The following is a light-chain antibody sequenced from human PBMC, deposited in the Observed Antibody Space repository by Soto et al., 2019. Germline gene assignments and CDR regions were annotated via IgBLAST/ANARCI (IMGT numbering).Light chain of an antibody. Sequence: IVMTQSPVTLSVSPGARAPLSCRARQGLSSNLAWYQQKPGQTPRLLIYDASTRATGISGSFSGSGSGTDFTLTISSLEPEDFAVYYCQQRSNWPPFLTFGGGTKV. CDR3: QQRSNWPPFLT. V-gene: IGKV3-11*01. CDR2: DAS. J-gene: IGKJ4*01. CDR1: QGLSSN.